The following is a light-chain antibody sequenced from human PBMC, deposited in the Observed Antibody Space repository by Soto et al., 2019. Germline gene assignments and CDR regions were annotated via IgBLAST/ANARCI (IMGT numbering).Light chain of an antibody. CDR2: GAS. Sequence: ETVLTQSPGTLSLSPGERVTLSCRASQSVRSSYLAWYQQKPGQAPRLLIYGASSRATGIPDRFSGSGSGTDFTLTISRLEPGDFAVYCCQQYGSSPYTFGQGTKLEI. CDR1: QSVRSSY. V-gene: IGKV3-20*01. J-gene: IGKJ2*01. CDR3: QQYGSSPYT.